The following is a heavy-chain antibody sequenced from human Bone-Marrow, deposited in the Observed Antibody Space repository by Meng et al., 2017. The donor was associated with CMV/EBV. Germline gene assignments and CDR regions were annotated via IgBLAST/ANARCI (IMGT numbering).Heavy chain of an antibody. Sequence: GGSLRLSCTASGFTFGDYAMSWVRQAPGKGLEWVGFIRSKAYGGTTEYAASVKGRFTISRDDSKSIAYLQMNSLKTEDTAVYYCTRTYYDILTGYSHGRDVWGQGTTVTVSS. J-gene: IGHJ6*02. CDR3: TRTYYDILTGYSHGRDV. CDR2: IRSKAYGGTT. D-gene: IGHD3-9*01. CDR1: GFTFGDYA. V-gene: IGHV3-49*04.